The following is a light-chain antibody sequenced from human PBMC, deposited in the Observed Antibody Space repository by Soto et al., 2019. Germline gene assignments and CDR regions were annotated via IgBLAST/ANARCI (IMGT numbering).Light chain of an antibody. CDR3: QQRSNWPPEIT. CDR2: DAS. CDR1: QSVSIS. Sequence: EILLTQSPDTLSLSPGERATLSCRASQSVSISLAWYQQKPGQAPRLLIYDASNRATGVPARFSGSGSGTDFTLTVSSLEPEDFALYYCQQRSNWPPEITFGQGTRLEVK. V-gene: IGKV3-11*01. J-gene: IGKJ5*01.